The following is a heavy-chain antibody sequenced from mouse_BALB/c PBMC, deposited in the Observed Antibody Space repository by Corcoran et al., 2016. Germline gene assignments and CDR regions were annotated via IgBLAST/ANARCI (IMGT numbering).Heavy chain of an antibody. Sequence: QIQLVQSGPELKKPGETVRISCKASGYTFTTAGMQWVQKMPGKGLKWIGWINTHSGVPKYAEDFKGRFAFSLETSASTAYLQISNLKNEDTATYFCARYDYENYYAMDYWGQGTSVTVSS. V-gene: IGHV9-4*02. CDR3: ARYDYENYYAMDY. CDR1: GYTFTTAG. J-gene: IGHJ4*01. D-gene: IGHD2-4*01. CDR2: INTHSGVP.